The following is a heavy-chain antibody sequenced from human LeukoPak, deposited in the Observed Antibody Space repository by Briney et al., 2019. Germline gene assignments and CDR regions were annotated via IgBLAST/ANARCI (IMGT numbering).Heavy chain of an antibody. D-gene: IGHD3-10*01. V-gene: IGHV3-9*01. Sequence: GGSLRLSCAASGFTFDDYAMHWVRQVPGKGLEWVSGINWNSDSIGYADSVKGRFTTSRDNAKNSLYLQMNSLRAEDTALYYCAREQGMVRGSWFDPWGQGTLVTVSS. CDR2: INWNSDSI. J-gene: IGHJ5*02. CDR3: AREQGMVRGSWFDP. CDR1: GFTFDDYA.